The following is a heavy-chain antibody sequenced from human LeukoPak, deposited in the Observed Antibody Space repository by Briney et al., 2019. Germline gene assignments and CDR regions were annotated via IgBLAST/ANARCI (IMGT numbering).Heavy chain of an antibody. V-gene: IGHV3-23*01. J-gene: IGHJ4*02. D-gene: IGHD3-10*01. CDR3: AKDNRMVRGVITPGYFDY. Sequence: GGSLRLSCAASGFTFSSYAMSWVRQAPGKGLEWVSAISGSGGSTYYADSVKGRFTISRDNSKNTLYLQMNSLRAEDTAVYYCAKDNRMVRGVITPGYFDYWGQGTLVTVSS. CDR1: GFTFSSYA. CDR2: ISGSGGST.